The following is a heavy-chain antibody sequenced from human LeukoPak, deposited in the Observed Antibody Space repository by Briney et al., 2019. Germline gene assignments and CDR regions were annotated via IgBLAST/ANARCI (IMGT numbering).Heavy chain of an antibody. J-gene: IGHJ5*02. CDR2: IIPIFGTA. V-gene: IGHV1-69*13. CDR1: GGTFSSYA. Sequence: SVKVSCKASGGTFSSYAISWVRQAPGQGLEWMGGIIPIFGTANYAQKFEGRVTITADESTSTAYMELSSLRSEDTAVYYCARTEYYYDSNGNWFDPWGQGTLVTVSS. CDR3: ARTEYYYDSNGNWFDP. D-gene: IGHD3-22*01.